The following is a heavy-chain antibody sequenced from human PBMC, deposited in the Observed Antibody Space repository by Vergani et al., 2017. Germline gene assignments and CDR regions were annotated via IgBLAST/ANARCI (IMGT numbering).Heavy chain of an antibody. D-gene: IGHD6-13*01. CDR3: ARGSIAAAGMSPDY. CDR1: LGTFRISA. CDR2: IIPIFGTA. J-gene: IGHJ4*02. Sequence: QVQLVQSGAEVKKPRSSVTVSSKASLGTFRISAIRWVRRAPGQGLQLVGGIIPIFGTANYAQKFQGRVTMTADKSTSTAYMELSSLRSEDTAVYYCARGSIAAAGMSPDYWGQGTLVTVSS. V-gene: IGHV1-69*06.